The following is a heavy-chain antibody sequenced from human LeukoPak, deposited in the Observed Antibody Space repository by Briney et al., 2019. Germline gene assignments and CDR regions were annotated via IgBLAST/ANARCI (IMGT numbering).Heavy chain of an antibody. CDR1: GFTFSGYW. D-gene: IGHD3-22*01. V-gene: IGHV3-73*01. J-gene: IGHJ4*02. CDR2: IRSKANSYAT. CDR3: TRQDYYDSSGSPL. Sequence: PGGSLRLSCAASGFTFSGYWMSWVRQASGKGLEWVGRIRSKANSYATAYAASVKGRFTISRDDSKNTAYLQMNSLKTEDTAVYYCTRQDYYDSSGSPLWGQGTLVTVSS.